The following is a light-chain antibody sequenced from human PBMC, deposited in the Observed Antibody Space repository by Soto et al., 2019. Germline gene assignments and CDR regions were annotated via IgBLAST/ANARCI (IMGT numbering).Light chain of an antibody. Sequence: EIVLTQSPGTLSLSPGERATITCRASQSISSSYLAWYQQKPGEAHMLLIYGASSRATGIPVRSSGSGSGTDSTLTISSLEPQDFAVYYCQQRSTWPPFSFGPGTKVDI. V-gene: IGKV3D-20*02. CDR2: GAS. J-gene: IGKJ3*01. CDR3: QQRSTWPPFS. CDR1: QSISSSY.